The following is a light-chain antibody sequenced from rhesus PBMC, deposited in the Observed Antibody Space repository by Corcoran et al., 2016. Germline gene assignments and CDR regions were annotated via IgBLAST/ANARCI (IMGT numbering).Light chain of an antibody. J-gene: IGKJ2*01. CDR3: QQYNSVPYS. CDR1: QSISSW. CDR2: KAS. Sequence: DIQMTQSPSSLSASVGDTVTITCRAIQSISSWLDWYQQKPGKAPKLLIYKASSLQSGVPSRFSGAGSGTEFSLTINSLQPADFAAFHCQQYNSVPYSFGQGTKVEIK. V-gene: IGKV1-21*01.